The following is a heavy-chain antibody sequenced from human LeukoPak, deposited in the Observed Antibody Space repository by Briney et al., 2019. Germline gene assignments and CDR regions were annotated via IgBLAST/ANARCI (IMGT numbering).Heavy chain of an antibody. J-gene: IGHJ4*02. CDR3: ASSYYDSSGYHSTDY. Sequence: ASVKVSCKASGGTVSSYAISWVRQAPGQGLEWMGGIIPIFGTANYAQKFQGRVTITADESTSTAYMELSSLRSEDTAVYYCASSYYDSSGYHSTDYWGQGTLVTVSS. CDR1: GGTVSSYA. CDR2: IIPIFGTA. D-gene: IGHD3-22*01. V-gene: IGHV1-69*13.